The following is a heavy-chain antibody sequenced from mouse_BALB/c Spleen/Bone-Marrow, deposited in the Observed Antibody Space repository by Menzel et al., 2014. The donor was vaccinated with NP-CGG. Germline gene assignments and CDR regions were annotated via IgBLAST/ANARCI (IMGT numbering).Heavy chain of an antibody. J-gene: IGHJ3*01. CDR1: GFELSRYW. CDR2: INPNSRTI. V-gene: IGHV4-1*02. Sequence: EVNLVESGGGLVQPGGSLKLSCTASGFELSRYWMSWVRQAPGKGLEWIGEINPNSRTINYTPSLKERFIISRDNAKNTLYLQMSKVRSEDTALYFCASCGYYGWLAYWGQGTLVTVSA. CDR3: ASCGYYGWLAY. D-gene: IGHD2-3*01.